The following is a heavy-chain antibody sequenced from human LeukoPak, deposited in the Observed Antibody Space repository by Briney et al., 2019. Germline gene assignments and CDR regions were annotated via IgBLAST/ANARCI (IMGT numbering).Heavy chain of an antibody. J-gene: IGHJ4*02. CDR3: AKDPAPNPYSGYDYHFDY. V-gene: IGHV3-23*01. CDR2: ISGSGGST. D-gene: IGHD5-12*01. CDR1: GFTFSSYA. Sequence: PGGSLRLSCAAAGFTFSSYAMSWVRKAPGKGLEWVSAISGSGGSTYYADSVKGRFTISRDNSKNTLYLQMNSLRAEDAAVYYCAKDPAPNPYSGYDYHFDYWGQGTLVTVSS.